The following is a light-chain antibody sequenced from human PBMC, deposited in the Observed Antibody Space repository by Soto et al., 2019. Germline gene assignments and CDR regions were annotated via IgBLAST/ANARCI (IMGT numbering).Light chain of an antibody. J-gene: IGLJ1*01. CDR1: SSDFGGYKF. Sequence: QSLLTQPASVSGSPGHSVTISCTGTSSDFGGYKFVSWYQHHPGKVPKVIIYETSKRPSGDSDCFSGSKSGNTASLTISGLHAEDEADYYCFSFTSTHTHVFGSGTKVTVL. CDR3: FSFTSTHTHV. CDR2: ETS. V-gene: IGLV2-23*01.